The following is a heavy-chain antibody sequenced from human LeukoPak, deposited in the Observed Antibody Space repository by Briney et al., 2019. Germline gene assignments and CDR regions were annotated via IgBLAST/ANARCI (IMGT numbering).Heavy chain of an antibody. CDR2: IKQDGSEK. CDR1: GFTFSSYW. V-gene: IGHV3-7*01. J-gene: IGHJ4*02. D-gene: IGHD3-16*02. CDR3: ARERVPIMTTFEGVIVDYFDY. Sequence: PGGSLRLSCAASGFTFSSYWMSWVRQAPGKGLEWVANIKQDGSEKYYVDSVKGRFTISRDNAKNSLYLQMNSLRAEDTAVYYCARERVPIMTTFEGVIVDYFDYWGQGTLVTVSS.